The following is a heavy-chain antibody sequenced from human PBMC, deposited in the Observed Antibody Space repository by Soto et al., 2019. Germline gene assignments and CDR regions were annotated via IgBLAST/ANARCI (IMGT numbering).Heavy chain of an antibody. CDR3: VRLAIVATTNC. Sequence: PGGSLRLSCAASGFTISNYWMHWVRQAPGKGLVWVSRISSDGSITNYADSVKGRFTISRDNAKNTLYLQMNSLRADDTAVYYCVRLAIVATTNCWGQGTLVTVSS. CDR1: GFTISNYW. V-gene: IGHV3-74*01. D-gene: IGHD1-26*01. CDR2: ISSDGSIT. J-gene: IGHJ4*02.